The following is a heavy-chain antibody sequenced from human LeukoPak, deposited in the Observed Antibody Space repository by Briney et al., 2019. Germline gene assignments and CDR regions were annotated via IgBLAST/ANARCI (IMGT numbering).Heavy chain of an antibody. CDR2: ISGGGGST. D-gene: IGHD6-19*01. Sequence: GGSLRLSCAASGFTFSSYAMSWVRQAPGKGLEWVSTISGGGGSTYCADSVKGRFTISRDNSKNTLYLQMNSLRAEDTAVYYCARSSGWSLHFDYWGQGTLVTVSS. CDR1: GFTFSSYA. V-gene: IGHV3-23*01. CDR3: ARSSGWSLHFDY. J-gene: IGHJ4*02.